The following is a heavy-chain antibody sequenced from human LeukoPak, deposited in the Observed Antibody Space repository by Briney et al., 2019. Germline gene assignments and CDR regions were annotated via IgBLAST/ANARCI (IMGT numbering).Heavy chain of an antibody. V-gene: IGHV1-69*15. CDR2: IIPIFGTA. CDR1: GGTFSSYA. J-gene: IGHJ6*03. D-gene: IGHD1-14*01. CDR3: ARISCNGPLNRKNCYYYYMDV. Sequence: GSSVKVSCKASGGTFSSYAISWVRQAPGQGLEWMGRIIPIFGTANYAQKFQGRVTITADESTSTAYMELSSLRSEDTAVYYCARISCNGPLNRKNCYYYYMDVWGKGTTVTVSS.